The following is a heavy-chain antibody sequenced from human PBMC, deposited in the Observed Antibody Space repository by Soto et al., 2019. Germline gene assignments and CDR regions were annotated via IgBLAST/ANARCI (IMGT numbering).Heavy chain of an antibody. Sequence: SETLSLTCSVSGYSVSSSDYYWAWIRQPPGKGLEGIGSMLYSGLTYYNPSLKSRVTLSVDTSKNQFSVRLNSVTASDTAVYYCAPLSVSLSGPYGIHVWGQGTTVTVSS. D-gene: IGHD2-15*01. V-gene: IGHV4-39*01. J-gene: IGHJ6*02. CDR2: MLYSGLT. CDR1: GYSVSSSDYY. CDR3: APLSVSLSGPYGIHV.